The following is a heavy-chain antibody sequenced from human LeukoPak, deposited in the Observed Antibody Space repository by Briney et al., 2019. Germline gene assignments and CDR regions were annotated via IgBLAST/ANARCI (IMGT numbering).Heavy chain of an antibody. CDR3: TTASTGVTYYYDSSGYPKLFDY. CDR2: ITSKTDGGTT. D-gene: IGHD3-22*01. CDR1: GFTVSSNY. V-gene: IGHV3-15*01. Sequence: PGGSLRLSCAASGFTVSSNYMSWVRQAPGKGLEWVGRITSKTDGGTTDYAAPVKGRFTISRDDSKNTLYLQMNSLKTEDTAVYYCTTASTGVTYYYDSSGYPKLFDYWGQGTLVTVSS. J-gene: IGHJ4*02.